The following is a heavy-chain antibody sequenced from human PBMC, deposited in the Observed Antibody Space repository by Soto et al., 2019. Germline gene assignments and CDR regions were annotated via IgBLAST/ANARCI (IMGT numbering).Heavy chain of an antibody. D-gene: IGHD3-22*01. CDR3: ARDLGYYDSSGRRSAFDI. J-gene: IGHJ3*02. CDR2: ISSSSSYI. Sequence: PGGSLRLSCAASGFTFSSYSMNWVRQAPGKGLEWVSSISSSSSYIYYADSVKGRFTISRDNAKNSLYLQMNSLRAEDTAVYYWARDLGYYDSSGRRSAFDIWGQGTMVTVSS. CDR1: GFTFSSYS. V-gene: IGHV3-21*01.